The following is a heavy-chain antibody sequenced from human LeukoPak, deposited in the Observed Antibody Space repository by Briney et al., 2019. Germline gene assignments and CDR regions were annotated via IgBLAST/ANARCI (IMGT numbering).Heavy chain of an antibody. CDR3: VGIQLWSNFYYYMDV. Sequence: VKPSETLSLTCTVYGGSINNHYWSLIRQPAGKGLEWIGRIYSTGSTNYNPSLKSRVTISVDKSKNQFSLKVNSVTAADTAVYYCVGIQLWSNFYYYMDVWGKGTTVTVSS. D-gene: IGHD5-18*01. CDR2: IYSTGST. CDR1: GGSINNHY. J-gene: IGHJ6*03. V-gene: IGHV4-4*07.